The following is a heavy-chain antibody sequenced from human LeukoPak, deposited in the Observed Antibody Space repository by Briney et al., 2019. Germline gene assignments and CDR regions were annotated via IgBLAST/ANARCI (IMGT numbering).Heavy chain of an antibody. Sequence: GGSLRLSCAASGFTFSSYAMSWVRQAPGKGPEWVSAISGSGGSTYYADSVKGRFTISRDNSKNTLYLQMNSLRAEDTAVYYCAKYYASGSWYYFDYWGQGTLVTVSS. D-gene: IGHD3-3*01. CDR3: AKYYASGSWYYFDY. CDR1: GFTFSSYA. CDR2: ISGSGGST. V-gene: IGHV3-23*01. J-gene: IGHJ4*02.